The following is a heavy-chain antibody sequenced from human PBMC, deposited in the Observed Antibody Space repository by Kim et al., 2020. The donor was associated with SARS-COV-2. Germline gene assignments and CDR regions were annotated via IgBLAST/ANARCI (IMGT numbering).Heavy chain of an antibody. Sequence: SETLSLTCTVSGGSISSTSYHWSWIRQSPGKGLEWIGSIHYGGNTYYNASLKSRVTISPDTSKNQLSLKLSSVTAADTAIYYCARIRVENTGWTPFDYWGHGTLVTVSS. CDR2: IHYGGNT. CDR3: ARIRVENTGWTPFDY. D-gene: IGHD6-19*01. CDR1: GGSISSTSYH. J-gene: IGHJ4*01. V-gene: IGHV4-39*01.